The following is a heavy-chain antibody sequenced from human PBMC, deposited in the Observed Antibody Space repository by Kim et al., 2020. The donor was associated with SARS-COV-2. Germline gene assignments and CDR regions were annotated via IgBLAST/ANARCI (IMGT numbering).Heavy chain of an antibody. CDR3: ARGMGDL. CDR2: YSGST. Sequence: YSGSTHYNHSLTSRVTISVDPSKNQSSLKLSSVTAADTAVYYCARGMGDLWGRGTLVTVSS. J-gene: IGHJ2*01. V-gene: IGHV4-59*09.